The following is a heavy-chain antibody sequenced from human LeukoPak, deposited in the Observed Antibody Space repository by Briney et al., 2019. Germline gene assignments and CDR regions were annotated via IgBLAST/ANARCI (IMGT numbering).Heavy chain of an antibody. V-gene: IGHV4-4*07. Sequence: SETLSLTCTVSGGSISSYYWSWIRQPAGKGLEWIGRIYTSGSTNYNPSLKSRVTISVDKSKNQFSLKLSSVTAADTAVYYCARTTVATQFDYWGQGTLVTVSS. CDR3: ARTTVATQFDY. CDR1: GGSISSYY. J-gene: IGHJ4*02. D-gene: IGHD4-23*01. CDR2: IYTSGST.